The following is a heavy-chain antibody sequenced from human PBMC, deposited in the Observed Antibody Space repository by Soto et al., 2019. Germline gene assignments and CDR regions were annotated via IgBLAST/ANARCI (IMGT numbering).Heavy chain of an antibody. V-gene: IGHV5-51*01. CDR2: IYPGDHET. Sequence: PGESLKISCQCSGYTFSNFWIGWVRQLPGKGLEWMGIIYPGDHETRYSPSFHGKVTISADKSINTAYLQWNSLEASDTAFYFCARSPRSSTYFDYWGQGALVTVS. CDR1: GYTFSNFW. CDR3: ARSPRSSTYFDY. J-gene: IGHJ4*02. D-gene: IGHD6-13*01.